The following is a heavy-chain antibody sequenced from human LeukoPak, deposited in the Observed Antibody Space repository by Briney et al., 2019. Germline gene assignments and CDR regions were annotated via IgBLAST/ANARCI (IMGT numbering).Heavy chain of an antibody. V-gene: IGHV4-59*12. D-gene: IGHD5-18*01. CDR2: IYSTGST. CDR3: ARVSEGYSYGYLLDY. J-gene: IGHJ4*02. CDR1: GGSISGYY. Sequence: SETLSLTCTVSGGSISGYYWSWIRQSPEKGLESIGFIYSTGSTNYNPSLKSRVTISIDTSQNQFSLRLSSVTAADTAVYYCARVSEGYSYGYLLDYWGQGTLVTVSS.